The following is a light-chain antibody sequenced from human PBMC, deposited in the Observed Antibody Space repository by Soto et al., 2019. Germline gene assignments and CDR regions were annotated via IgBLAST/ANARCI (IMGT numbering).Light chain of an antibody. V-gene: IGKV3-15*01. CDR1: QSVSGK. Sequence: EVLMTQSPATLSVSPGERATLSCRASQSVSGKLAWYQQKPGQAPRLLIYDASTRATGIPARFSGSGSGTEFTLTISSLQSEEFAVYYCQQSNNWPWTFGQGTKVEIK. CDR2: DAS. CDR3: QQSNNWPWT. J-gene: IGKJ1*01.